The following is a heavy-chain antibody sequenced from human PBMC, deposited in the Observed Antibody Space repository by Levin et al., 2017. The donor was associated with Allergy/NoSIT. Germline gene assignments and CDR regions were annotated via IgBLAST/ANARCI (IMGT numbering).Heavy chain of an antibody. J-gene: IGHJ4*02. D-gene: IGHD3-10*01. CDR3: ARDADMVQGLILGDY. Sequence: PGGSLRLSCAASGFTFNSYWMSWVRQAPGKGLEWVANIQQDGSGKYYVDSVKGRFTVSRDNARNSLYLQMNSLRAEDTAVYYCARDADMVQGLILGDYWGQGTLVTVS. CDR1: GFTFNSYW. V-gene: IGHV3-7*03. CDR2: IQQDGSGK.